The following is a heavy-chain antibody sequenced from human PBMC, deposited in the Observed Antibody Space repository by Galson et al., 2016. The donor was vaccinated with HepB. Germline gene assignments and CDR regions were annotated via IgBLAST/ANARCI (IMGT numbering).Heavy chain of an antibody. V-gene: IGHV3-23*01. Sequence: SGAASGLIFYKYAMSWVRQAPGKGLEWVSGISGGGENTHYADSVKGRFTTSRDNAKNTLHLQMHSLRAEDTAVYYCARDRAYSQDSWGQGTLVTVAS. J-gene: IGHJ4*02. CDR3: ARDRAYSQDS. D-gene: IGHD4-11*01. CDR1: GLIFYKYA. CDR2: ISGGGENT.